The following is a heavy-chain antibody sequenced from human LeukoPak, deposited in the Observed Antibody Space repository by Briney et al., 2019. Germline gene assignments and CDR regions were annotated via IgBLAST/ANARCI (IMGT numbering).Heavy chain of an antibody. V-gene: IGHV4-39*07. D-gene: IGHD1-26*01. J-gene: IGHJ4*02. CDR2: IYYSGST. CDR3: ARGIVGASDY. Sequence: SETLSLTCTVSGGSISSSSYYWGWIRQPPGKGLEWIGSIYYSGSTYYNPSLKSRVTISADTPKNQFSLKLSPVTAADTAVYYCARGIVGASDYWGQGTLVTVSS. CDR1: GGSISSSSYY.